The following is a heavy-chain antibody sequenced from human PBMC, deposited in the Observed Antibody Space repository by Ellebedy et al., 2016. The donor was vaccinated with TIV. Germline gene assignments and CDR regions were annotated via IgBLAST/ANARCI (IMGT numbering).Heavy chain of an antibody. CDR3: ARDGGSYCGGDCYSFGFDY. D-gene: IGHD2-21*02. CDR1: GFTFSSYA. Sequence: GGSLRLSCAASGFTFSSYAMSWVRQAPGKGLEWVSAISGSGGSTYYADSVKGRFTISRDNSKNTLYLQMNSLRAEDTAVYYCARDGGSYCGGDCYSFGFDYWGQGTLVTVSS. J-gene: IGHJ4*02. CDR2: ISGSGGST. V-gene: IGHV3-23*01.